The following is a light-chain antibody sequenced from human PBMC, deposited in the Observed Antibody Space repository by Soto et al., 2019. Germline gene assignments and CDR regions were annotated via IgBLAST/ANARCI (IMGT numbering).Light chain of an antibody. CDR3: QQYNNWPPIT. CDR2: DTS. V-gene: IGKV3-15*01. Sequence: EIVMTQSPATLSLSPGERATLSCRASQSVSGSYLAWYQQKPGQTPRLLIYDTSTRATGIPARFSGSGSGTEFTLTISSLQSEDFAVYYCQQYNNWPPITFGQGTRLEIK. CDR1: QSVSGSY. J-gene: IGKJ5*01.